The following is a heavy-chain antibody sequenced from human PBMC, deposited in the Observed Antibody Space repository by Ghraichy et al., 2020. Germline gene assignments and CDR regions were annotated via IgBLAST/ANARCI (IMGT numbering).Heavy chain of an antibody. V-gene: IGHV3-13*05. D-gene: IGHD1-26*01. Sequence: LSLTCAASGFTFSSYDMHWVRQATGKGLEWVSAIGTAGDPYYPGSVKGRFTISRENAKNSLYLQMNSLRAGDTAVYYCARGEVGGDAGAFDIWGQGTMVTVSS. J-gene: IGHJ3*02. CDR2: IGTAGDP. CDR1: GFTFSSYD. CDR3: ARGEVGGDAGAFDI.